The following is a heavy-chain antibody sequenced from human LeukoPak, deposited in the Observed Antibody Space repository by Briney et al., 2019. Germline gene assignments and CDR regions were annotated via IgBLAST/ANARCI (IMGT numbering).Heavy chain of an antibody. CDR1: GGSISSYY. J-gene: IGHJ6*03. CDR2: IYYSGST. CDR3: ARLNRSGQKGGVALGYMDV. D-gene: IGHD1-14*01. Sequence: PSETLSLTCTVSGGSISSYYWSWIRQPPGKGLEWIGYIYYSGSTNYNPSLKSRVTVSVDTSKNQFSLKLSSVTAADTAVYYCARLNRSGQKGGVALGYMDVWGKGTTVTISS. V-gene: IGHV4-59*01.